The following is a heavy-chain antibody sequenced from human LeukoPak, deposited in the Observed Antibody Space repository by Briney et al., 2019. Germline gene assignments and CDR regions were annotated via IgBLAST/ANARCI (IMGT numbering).Heavy chain of an antibody. V-gene: IGHV4-38-2*02. CDR2: IYHSGST. J-gene: IGHJ4*02. CDR3: ARRGRIAARTYYFDY. D-gene: IGHD6-6*01. Sequence: SETLSLTCTVSGYSISSGYYWGWIRQPPGKGLEWIGSIYHSGSTYYNPSLKSRVTISVDTSKNQFSLKLSSVTAADTAVYYCARRGRIAARTYYFDYWGQGTLVTASS. CDR1: GYSISSGYY.